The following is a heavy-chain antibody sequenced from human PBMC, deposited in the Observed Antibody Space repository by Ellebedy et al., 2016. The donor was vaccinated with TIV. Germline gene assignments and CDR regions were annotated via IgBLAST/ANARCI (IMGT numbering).Heavy chain of an antibody. Sequence: MPSETLSLTCSVSGGSFTSYYWSWIRQPPGKGLEWIGYISDSGSTNYNPSLKSRVTISVDTSKNQFSLKLSSVTAADTAVYYCAGGAGGYVDYWGQGILVTVSS. D-gene: IGHD2-8*02. CDR3: AGGAGGYVDY. J-gene: IGHJ4*02. CDR1: GGSFTSYY. CDR2: ISDSGST. V-gene: IGHV4-59*12.